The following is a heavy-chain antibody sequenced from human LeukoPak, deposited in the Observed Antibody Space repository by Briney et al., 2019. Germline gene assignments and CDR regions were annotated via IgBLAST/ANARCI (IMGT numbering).Heavy chain of an antibody. CDR1: GITFSNYN. D-gene: IGHD5-18*01. CDR2: VSGRGDDT. V-gene: IGHV3-23*01. CDR3: PRGYTFGNFDY. J-gene: IGHJ4*02. Sequence: GGSLRLSCAAPGITFSNYNMNWVRQAPGKGLEWVSAVSGRGDDTYYADSVKGRFTISRDNPKNTLSLELNSLRAEDTAIYYCPRGYTFGNFDYRGQGALVTVSS.